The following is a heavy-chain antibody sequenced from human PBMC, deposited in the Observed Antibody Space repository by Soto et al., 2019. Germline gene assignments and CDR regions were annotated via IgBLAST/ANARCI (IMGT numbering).Heavy chain of an antibody. J-gene: IGHJ2*01. V-gene: IGHV3-33*01. D-gene: IGHD2-2*01. Sequence: VQLVESGGGVVQPGRSLRLSCAASGFTFSSYGMHWVRQAPGKGLEWVAVIWYDGSNKYYADSVKGRFTISRDNSKNTLYLQMNSLRGEDTAVYYCARDAHIVVVPAAAFGYFDLWGRGTLVTVSS. CDR2: IWYDGSNK. CDR1: GFTFSSYG. CDR3: ARDAHIVVVPAAAFGYFDL.